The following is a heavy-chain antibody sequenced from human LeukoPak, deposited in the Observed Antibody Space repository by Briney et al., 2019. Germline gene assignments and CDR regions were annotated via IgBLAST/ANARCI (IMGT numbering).Heavy chain of an antibody. D-gene: IGHD6-19*01. Sequence: GASVKVSCKASGYNFIGYYIHWLRQAPGQGLEWMGWINPYSGDTNYARKFQGRVTMTRDTSISTAYMEVSRLRSDDTVVYYCAREGSGWYGNFDYWGQGTLVTVSS. J-gene: IGHJ4*02. CDR1: GYNFIGYY. V-gene: IGHV1-2*02. CDR2: INPYSGDT. CDR3: AREGSGWYGNFDY.